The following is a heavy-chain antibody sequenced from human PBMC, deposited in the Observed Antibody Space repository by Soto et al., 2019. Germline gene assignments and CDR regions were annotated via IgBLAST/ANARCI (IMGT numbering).Heavy chain of an antibody. J-gene: IGHJ4*02. CDR2: IRSKAYGGTT. V-gene: IGHV3-49*03. Sequence: PGGSLRLSCTASGFTFGDYAMSWFRQAPGKGLEWVGFIRSKAYGGTTEYAASVKGRFTISRDDSKSIAYLQMNSLKTEDTAVYYCTREEAYYGSGVYYFDYWGQGTLVTVPQ. D-gene: IGHD3-10*01. CDR1: GFTFGDYA. CDR3: TREEAYYGSGVYYFDY.